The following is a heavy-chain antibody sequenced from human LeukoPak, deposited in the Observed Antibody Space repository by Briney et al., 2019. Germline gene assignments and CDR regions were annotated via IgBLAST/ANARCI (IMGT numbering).Heavy chain of an antibody. D-gene: IGHD2-15*01. J-gene: IGHJ4*02. Sequence: ASVKVSCKASGYTFTDYYMHWVRQAPGQGLEWMGWINPNSGGTNFAQKFQGRVTMTRDTSISTAYMELSRLRSDDTAVYYCARELPRWYFDYWGQGTLVTVSS. CDR1: GYTFTDYY. V-gene: IGHV1-2*02. CDR2: INPNSGGT. CDR3: ARELPRWYFDY.